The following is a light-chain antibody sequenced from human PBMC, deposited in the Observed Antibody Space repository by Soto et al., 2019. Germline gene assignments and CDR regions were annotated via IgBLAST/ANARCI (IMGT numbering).Light chain of an antibody. V-gene: IGKV1-5*03. CDR2: KAS. CDR1: QNINNW. CDR3: LEYSASSRT. Sequence: DIQMTQSPSTLSASVGDRVTITCRASQNINNWLAWHQQKPGKAPKLLIYKASTLASGVPSRFSGGASGSEFTLTISSLQPDDFATYYCLEYSASSRTFGQGTRVE. J-gene: IGKJ1*01.